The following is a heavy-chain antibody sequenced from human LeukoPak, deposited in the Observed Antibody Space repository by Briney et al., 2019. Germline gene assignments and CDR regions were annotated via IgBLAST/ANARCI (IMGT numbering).Heavy chain of an antibody. CDR1: GVSISSYS. CDR3: ARVAKHFRGGLSFYFMDV. Sequence: NPSETLSLTCTVSGVSISSYSWSWIRQPPGKGLEWIGYIYYSGSTNYNPSLNSRVTISVDTSKKQFSLKLTSVIAADTAVYYCARVAKHFRGGLSFYFMDVWGIGTTVTISS. J-gene: IGHJ6*03. D-gene: IGHD3-10*01. V-gene: IGHV4-59*01. CDR2: IYYSGST.